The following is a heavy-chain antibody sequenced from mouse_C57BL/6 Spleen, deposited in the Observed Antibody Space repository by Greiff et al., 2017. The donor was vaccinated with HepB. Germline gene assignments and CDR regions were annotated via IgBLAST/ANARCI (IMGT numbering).Heavy chain of an antibody. Sequence: QLQEPGPEPVKLGASVKISRQASGYSFFDYNMNCVKQINGKSLQWIGVINPNSGTTNYKQKFKDKATLTVDQSSSTAYMQLNSLTTEDSAVYYCTRDDEPYYGSRKSAYWGQGIVVAIYA. CDR1: GYSFFDYN. J-gene: IGHJ3*01. CDR3: TRDDEPYYGSRKSAY. V-gene: IGHV1-39*01. CDR2: INPNSGTT. D-gene: IGHD1-1*01.